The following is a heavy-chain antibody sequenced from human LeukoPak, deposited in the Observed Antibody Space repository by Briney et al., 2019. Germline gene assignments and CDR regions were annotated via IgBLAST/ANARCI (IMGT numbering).Heavy chain of an antibody. Sequence: PGGSLRLSCGASGFTFSNYAMSWVRQAPGKGLEWVSTSSGNGGSTYYGDSVKGRFTISRDNVKNTLHLQMSSLRAKDTAIYYCARDSNWNNGGFDYWGQGTLVTVSA. D-gene: IGHD1/OR15-1a*01. J-gene: IGHJ4*02. CDR1: GFTFSNYA. V-gene: IGHV3-23*01. CDR3: ARDSNWNNGGFDY. CDR2: SSGNGGST.